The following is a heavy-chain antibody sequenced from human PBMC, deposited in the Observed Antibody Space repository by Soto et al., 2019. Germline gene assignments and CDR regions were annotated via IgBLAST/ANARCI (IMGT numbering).Heavy chain of an antibody. V-gene: IGHV1-18*01. CDR2: ISAYNGNT. CDR1: GYTFTSYG. Sequence: QVQLVQSGAEVKKPGASVKVSCKASGYTFTSYGISWVRQAPGQGLEWMGWISAYNGNTNYAQKLQGRVTMTTDTSTSTAYMELRSLRSDDTAVYYCASAYDGYSSSWPDAFDIWGQGTMVTVSS. D-gene: IGHD6-13*01. CDR3: ASAYDGYSSSWPDAFDI. J-gene: IGHJ3*02.